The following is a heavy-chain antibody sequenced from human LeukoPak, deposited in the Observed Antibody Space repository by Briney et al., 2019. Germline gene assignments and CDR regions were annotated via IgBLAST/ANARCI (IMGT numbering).Heavy chain of an antibody. CDR2: IWYGGSNK. D-gene: IGHD6-6*01. Sequence: GGSLRLSCAASGFTFSSYGMHGVRQAPGKGLEWVAVIWYGGSNKYYADSVKGRFTISRDNSKNTLYLQMNSLRAEDTAVYYCARISTARNYYGMDVWGQGTTVTVSS. CDR1: GFTFSSYG. V-gene: IGHV3-33*01. J-gene: IGHJ6*02. CDR3: ARISTARNYYGMDV.